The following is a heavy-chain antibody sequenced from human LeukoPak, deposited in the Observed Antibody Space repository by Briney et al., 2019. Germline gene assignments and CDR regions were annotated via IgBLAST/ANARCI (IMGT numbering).Heavy chain of an antibody. D-gene: IGHD6-13*01. CDR1: GFTFSSYA. V-gene: IGHV3-23*01. CDR3: AKSEYSSPQYSPLDY. J-gene: IGHJ4*02. CDR2: ISGSGGST. Sequence: PGGSLRLSCAASGFTFSSYAMSWVRQAPGKGLEWVSAISGSGGSTYYADSVKGRFTISRDNSKNTLYLQMNSLRAEDTAVYYCAKSEYSSPQYSPLDYWGQGTLVTVSS.